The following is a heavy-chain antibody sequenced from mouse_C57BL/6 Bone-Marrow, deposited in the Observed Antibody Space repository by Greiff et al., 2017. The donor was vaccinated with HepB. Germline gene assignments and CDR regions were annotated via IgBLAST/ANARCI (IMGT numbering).Heavy chain of an antibody. CDR1: GFNIKDDY. J-gene: IGHJ3*01. CDR2: IDPENGDT. CDR3: TTGWAWFAY. Sequence: VQLQQSGAELVRPGASVKLSCTASGFNIKDDYMHWVKQRPEQGLEWIGWIDPENGDTEYASKFQGKATITAYTSSNTAYLQLSSLTSEDTAVYYCTTGWAWFAYWGQGTLVTVSA. D-gene: IGHD3-3*01. V-gene: IGHV14-4*01.